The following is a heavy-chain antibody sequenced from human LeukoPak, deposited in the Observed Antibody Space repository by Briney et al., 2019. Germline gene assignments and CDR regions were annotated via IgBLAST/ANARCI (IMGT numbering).Heavy chain of an antibody. D-gene: IGHD2/OR15-2a*01. V-gene: IGHV4-59*01. Sequence: TPSETLSLTCTFSGGSISSYYWSWIRQPPGKGLEWIGYIYYSGSTNYNPSLKSRVTISVDTSKNQFSLKLSSVTAADTAVYYCARGIFWFDPWGQGTLVTVSS. CDR2: IYYSGST. CDR3: ARGIFWFDP. J-gene: IGHJ5*02. CDR1: GGSISSYY.